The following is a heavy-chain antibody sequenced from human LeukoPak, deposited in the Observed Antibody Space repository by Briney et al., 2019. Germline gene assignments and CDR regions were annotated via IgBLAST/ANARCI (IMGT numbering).Heavy chain of an antibody. V-gene: IGHV4-61*09. J-gene: IGHJ2*01. CDR2: IYTTGNT. Sequence: SETLSLTCTVSDDSITSPNYYWSRVRQPAGKGLEWIGHIYTTGNTYYKPSFKSRVIMSIDTSKKSFSLNLTSVTAADTAIYYCGRGVFDWIFSSYWYFDLWGRGTLVSVSS. CDR3: GRGVFDWIFSSYWYFDL. CDR1: DDSITSPNYY. D-gene: IGHD3-9*01.